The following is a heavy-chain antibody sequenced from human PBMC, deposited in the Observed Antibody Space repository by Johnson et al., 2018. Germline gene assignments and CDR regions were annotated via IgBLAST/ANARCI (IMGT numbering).Heavy chain of an antibody. D-gene: IGHD3-3*01. Sequence: QVQLQESGPGLVKPSETLSLTCSVSGGSIGSYFWTWIRQPPGKGLEWIGYIYGSGSTNYNPSLKSRVTISLDTSKKQFSLKLSSVTAADTAVYYCARAGEYDFWSTYSTTDMDVWGRGTTITVSS. J-gene: IGHJ6*03. CDR1: GGSIGSYF. CDR2: IYGSGST. CDR3: ARAGEYDFWSTYSTTDMDV. V-gene: IGHV4-59*01.